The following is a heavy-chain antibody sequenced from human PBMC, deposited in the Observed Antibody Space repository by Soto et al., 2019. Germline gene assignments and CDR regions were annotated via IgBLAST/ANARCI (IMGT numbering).Heavy chain of an antibody. CDR1: GGSISSLY. V-gene: IGHV4-59*11. J-gene: IGHJ5*02. CDR2: VYYSGGT. CDR3: ARVAYSDSTVFDP. Sequence: SETLSLTCTVSGGSISSLYWSWLRQPPGKGLEWIGYVYYSGGTNYSPSLKNRVSISLDTSKNHFSLTLSSVTAADTAVYYCARVAYSDSTVFDPWGQGTLVTVSS. D-gene: IGHD2-21*01.